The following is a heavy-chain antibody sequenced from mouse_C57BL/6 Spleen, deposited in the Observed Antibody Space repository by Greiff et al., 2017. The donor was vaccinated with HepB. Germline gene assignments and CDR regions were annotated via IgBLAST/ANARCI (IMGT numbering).Heavy chain of an antibody. CDR3: ARRLTGPWYFDV. CDR1: GYTFTSYW. CDR2: IYPGSGST. Sequence: VKLQQPGAELVKPGASVKMSCKASGYTFTSYWITWVKQRPGQGLEWIGDIYPGSGSTNYNEKFKSKATLTVDTSSSTAYMQLSSLTSEDSAVYYCARRLTGPWYFDVWGTGTTVTVSS. D-gene: IGHD4-1*01. V-gene: IGHV1-55*01. J-gene: IGHJ1*03.